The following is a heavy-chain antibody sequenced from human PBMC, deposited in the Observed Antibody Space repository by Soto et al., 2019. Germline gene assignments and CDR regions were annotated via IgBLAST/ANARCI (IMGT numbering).Heavy chain of an antibody. Sequence: GGSLRLSCGASGFALTSYGMNWVRQAPGKGLQWVSYISSAGDKIYYADSVRGRFTITRDNAKNSLYLQMNSLSAEDTAVYYCARDELPYSYGSLPFFWGQGTLVTVSS. CDR2: ISSAGDKI. CDR1: GFALTSYG. V-gene: IGHV3-48*01. CDR3: ARDELPYSYGSLPFF. J-gene: IGHJ4*02. D-gene: IGHD5-18*01.